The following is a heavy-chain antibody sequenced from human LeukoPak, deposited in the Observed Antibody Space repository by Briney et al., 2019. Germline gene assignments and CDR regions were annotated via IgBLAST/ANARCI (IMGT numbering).Heavy chain of an antibody. J-gene: IGHJ4*02. CDR2: ISGSGGST. Sequence: TGGSLRLSCAASGFTFSSYAMSWVRQAPGKGLEWVSAISGSGGSTYYADSVKGRFTISRDNSKNTLYLQMNSLRAEDTAVYYCAKPSAMVRGVIITSHFDYWGQGTLVTVSS. CDR3: AKPSAMVRGVIITSHFDY. CDR1: GFTFSSYA. D-gene: IGHD3-10*01. V-gene: IGHV3-23*01.